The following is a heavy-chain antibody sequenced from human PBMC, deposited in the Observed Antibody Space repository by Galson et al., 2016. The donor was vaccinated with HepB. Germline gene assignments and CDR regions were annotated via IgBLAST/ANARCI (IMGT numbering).Heavy chain of an antibody. D-gene: IGHD6-13*01. J-gene: IGHJ6*02. CDR1: GDTFSSYA. V-gene: IGHV1-69*06. CDR2: IIPIFGTT. Sequence: SVKVSCKASGDTFSSYAISWVRQAPRQGLEWMGGIIPIFGTTNYAHTFQGRVTITADKSKSTAYMEMSSLRSEDTAVYYCARDPGVAATGHYNGLDVWGQGTKVTVSS. CDR3: ARDPGVAATGHYNGLDV.